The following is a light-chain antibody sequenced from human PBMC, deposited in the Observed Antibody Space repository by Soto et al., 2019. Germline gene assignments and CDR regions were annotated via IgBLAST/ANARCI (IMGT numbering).Light chain of an antibody. J-gene: IGLJ1*01. CDR3: CSYAGSYSYV. CDR2: DVS. CDR1: SSDVGGYNY. Sequence: QSVLTQPRSVSGSPGQAVTISFTGTSSDVGGYNYFSWYQQHPDKAPKLMIYDVSKRPSGVPDRFSGSKSGNTASLTISGLQAEDEADYYCCSYAGSYSYVFGTGTKVPV. V-gene: IGLV2-11*01.